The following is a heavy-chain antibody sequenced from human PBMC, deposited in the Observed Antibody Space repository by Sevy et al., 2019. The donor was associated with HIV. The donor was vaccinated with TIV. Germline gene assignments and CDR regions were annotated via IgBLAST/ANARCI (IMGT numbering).Heavy chain of an antibody. J-gene: IGHJ4*02. V-gene: IGHV4-61*02. Sequence: SETLSLTCTVSGGSINSGNYYWSWIRQPAGKGLEWIGRIYTSGSTNYNPSLKIRVTISVDTSKNQFSLKLSSVTAADTAVYYCARESGDCSSTSCYEGVFDYWGQGTLVTVSS. CDR1: GGSINSGNYY. CDR3: ARESGDCSSTSCYEGVFDY. CDR2: IYTSGST. D-gene: IGHD2-2*01.